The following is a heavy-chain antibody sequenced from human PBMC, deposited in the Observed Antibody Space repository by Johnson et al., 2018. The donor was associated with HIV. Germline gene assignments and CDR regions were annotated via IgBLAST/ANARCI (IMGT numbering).Heavy chain of an antibody. J-gene: IGHJ3*02. V-gene: IGHV3-66*01. CDR2: IYSGGNT. D-gene: IGHD6-19*01. CDR3: ARGKWLDAFDI. CDR1: GFNFDDYG. Sequence: VQLVESGGGVVRPGGSLRLSCAASGFNFDDYGMNWVRQVPGEGLEWVAVIYSGGNTYYADSVKGRFSISRDNSKNTVYLQMNNLRAEDTAVYYCARGKWLDAFDIWGQGTMVTVSS.